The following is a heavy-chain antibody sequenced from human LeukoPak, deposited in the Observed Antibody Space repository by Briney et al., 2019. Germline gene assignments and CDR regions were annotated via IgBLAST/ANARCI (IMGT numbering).Heavy chain of an antibody. CDR3: ARRQGTTLNFDY. CDR2: INAYNGNT. J-gene: IGHJ4*02. CDR1: GYTFSSYG. D-gene: IGHD1-1*01. V-gene: IGHV1-18*01. Sequence: ASVKVSCKASGYTFSSYGFSWVRQGSGQGLEWMGWINAYNGNTNYAQSLQGRVTMTTDTSTSTAYMALRSLRSDDTAVYYCARRQGTTLNFDYWGQGTLVTVSS.